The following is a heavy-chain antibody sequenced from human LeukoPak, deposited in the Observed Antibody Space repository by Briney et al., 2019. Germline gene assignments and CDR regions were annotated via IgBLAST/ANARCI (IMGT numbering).Heavy chain of an antibody. CDR2: INPNSGGT. CDR1: GYTFTGYY. D-gene: IGHD1-1*01. CDR3: ARDRRVRTLLDY. V-gene: IGHV1-2*02. J-gene: IGHJ4*02. Sequence: ASVKVSCQASGYTFTGYYMHWVRQAPGQGLEWMGWINPNSGGTNYAQKFQGRVTMTRDTSISTAYMELSRLRSDDTAVYYCARDRRVRTLLDYWGQGTLVTVSS.